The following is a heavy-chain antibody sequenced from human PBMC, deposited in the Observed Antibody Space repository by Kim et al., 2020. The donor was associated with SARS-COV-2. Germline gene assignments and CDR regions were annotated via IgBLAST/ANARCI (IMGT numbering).Heavy chain of an antibody. D-gene: IGHD1-26*01. CDR1: GFTFSDYY. J-gene: IGHJ3*02. V-gene: IGHV3-11*06. CDR2: ISSSSSYT. CDR3: ARDRLQWELAFDI. Sequence: GGSLRLSCAASGFTFSDYYMSWIRQAPGKGLEWVSYISSSSSYTNYADSVKGRFTISRDNAKNSLYLQMNSLRAEDTAVYYCARDRLQWELAFDIWGQGTMVTVSS.